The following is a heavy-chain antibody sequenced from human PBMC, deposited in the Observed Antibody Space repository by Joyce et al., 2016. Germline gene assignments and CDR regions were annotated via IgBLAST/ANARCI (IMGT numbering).Heavy chain of an antibody. CDR1: GGPISSGDYY. CDR3: ASDLLTGYSHFDY. D-gene: IGHD3-9*01. V-gene: IGHV4-30-4*01. CDR2: IHYRGST. Sequence: QVQLQESGPGLVKPSQTLSLTCTVSGGPISSGDYYWSWIRQSPGKGLEWIGYIHYRGSTSYNPSLKSRLTISVDTSKNQFSLKLSSVTAADTAVYYCASDLLTGYSHFDYWGQGTLVIVSS. J-gene: IGHJ4*02.